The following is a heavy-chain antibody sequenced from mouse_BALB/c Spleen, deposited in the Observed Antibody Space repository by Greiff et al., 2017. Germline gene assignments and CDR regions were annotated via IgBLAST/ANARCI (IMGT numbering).Heavy chain of an antibody. CDR3: ARSYGNHGYFDV. J-gene: IGHJ1*01. V-gene: IGHV3-2*02. Sequence: VQLQQSGPGLVKPSQSLSLTCTVTGYSITSDYAWNWIRQFPGNKLEWMGYISYSGSTSYNPSLKSRISITRDTSKNQFFLQLNSVTTEDTATYYCARSYGNHGYFDVWGAGTTVTVSS. D-gene: IGHD2-1*01. CDR1: GYSITSDYA. CDR2: ISYSGST.